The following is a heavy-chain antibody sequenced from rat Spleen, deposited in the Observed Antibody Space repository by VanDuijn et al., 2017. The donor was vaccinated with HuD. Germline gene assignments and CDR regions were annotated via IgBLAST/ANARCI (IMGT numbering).Heavy chain of an antibody. CDR2: IRSDGGRN. CDR1: GFTFSDYY. CDR3: AKHGYNTYFDS. J-gene: IGHJ2*01. Sequence: EVQLVESDVGLVQPGKSLKLYCAASGFTFSDYYMAWVRQAPTKGLEWVATIRSDGGRNFYRDSVKGRFPISRDNAKSSLSLQIHSVRSWDTATKHCAKHGYNTYFDSPRQGVMVTLSS. V-gene: IGHV5-29*01. D-gene: IGHD1-9*01.